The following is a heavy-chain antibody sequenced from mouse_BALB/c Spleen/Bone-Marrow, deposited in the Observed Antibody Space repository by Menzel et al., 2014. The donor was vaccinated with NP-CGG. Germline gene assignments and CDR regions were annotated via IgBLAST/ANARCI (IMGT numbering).Heavy chain of an antibody. CDR1: GFSLTSYG. CDR2: IWAGGST. CDR3: ARDRGGSSRALDY. V-gene: IGHV2-9*02. Sequence: VHLVESGPGLVAPSQNLSITCTVSGFSLTSYGVHWVRQPPGKGLEWLGVIWAGGSTIYNSALMSRLSISKDNSKSQVLLKMNSLQTDDTALYYCARDRGGSSRALDYWGQGTSVTVSS. J-gene: IGHJ4*01. D-gene: IGHD1-1*02.